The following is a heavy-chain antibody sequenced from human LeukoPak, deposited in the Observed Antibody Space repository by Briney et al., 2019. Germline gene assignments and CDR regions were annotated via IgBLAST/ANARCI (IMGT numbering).Heavy chain of an antibody. D-gene: IGHD3-10*01. CDR2: SDGSGRLT. CDR3: ARAISQFVIGGAAY. J-gene: IGHJ4*02. V-gene: IGHV3-23*01. Sequence: GGSLRLSCAASGFTFKNFAMSWVRQAPGRGLEWVSSSDGSGRLTYYVDSVKGRFTISRDNSKDTLYLEMDSLRAEDSAVYYCARAISQFVIGGAAYWGQGTQVTVSS. CDR1: GFTFKNFA.